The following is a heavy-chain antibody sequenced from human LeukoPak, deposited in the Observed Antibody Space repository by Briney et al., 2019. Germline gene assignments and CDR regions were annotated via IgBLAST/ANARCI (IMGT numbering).Heavy chain of an antibody. CDR2: ISSSGSTI. D-gene: IGHD3-10*01. CDR1: GFTFSSYE. V-gene: IGHV3-48*03. Sequence: PGGSLRLSCAASGFTFSSYEMNWVRQAPGKGLEWVSYISSSGSTIYYADSVKGRFTISRDNAKNSLYLQMNSLRAEDTAVYYCARAHHYGSGSYTTFFDYWGQGTLVTVSS. CDR3: ARAHHYGSGSYTTFFDY. J-gene: IGHJ4*02.